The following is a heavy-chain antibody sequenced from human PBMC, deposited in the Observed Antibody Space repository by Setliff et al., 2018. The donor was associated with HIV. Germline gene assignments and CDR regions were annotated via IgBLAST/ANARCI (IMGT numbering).Heavy chain of an antibody. V-gene: IGHV3-30*02. Sequence: PGVSLRLSCAASGFTFSTYGMQWVRQAPGKGLEWVAFIRYDGSNQYYADSVKGRFTISRDNSKNTLYLQMNSLRAEDTAVYYCAKCGGVTCYSASWYFDYWGQGTLVTVSS. J-gene: IGHJ4*02. CDR2: IRYDGSNQ. D-gene: IGHD2-15*01. CDR1: GFTFSTYG. CDR3: AKCGGVTCYSASWYFDY.